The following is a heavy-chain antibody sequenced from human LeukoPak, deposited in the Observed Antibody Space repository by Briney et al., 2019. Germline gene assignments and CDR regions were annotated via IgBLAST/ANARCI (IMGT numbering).Heavy chain of an antibody. J-gene: IGHJ4*02. CDR3: ARGPYSSNWYVDY. CDR2: ISRTGNSI. D-gene: IGHD6-13*01. V-gene: IGHV3-48*03. Sequence: GESLKISCAASGLTLSSYEMNWVRLAPGKGLEWISYISRTGNSIYYADSVKGRFTISRDSAKNSLYLQMNSLRAEDTAVYYCARGPYSSNWYVDYWGQGTLVTVAS. CDR1: GLTLSSYE.